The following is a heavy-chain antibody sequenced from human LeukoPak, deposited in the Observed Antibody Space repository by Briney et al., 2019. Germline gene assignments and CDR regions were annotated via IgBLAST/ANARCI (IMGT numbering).Heavy chain of an antibody. CDR2: IYHSGST. D-gene: IGHD3-22*01. CDR3: ASRCYYYDSSGCPGY. V-gene: IGHV4-4*02. J-gene: IGHJ4*02. CDR1: GGSISSSSW. Sequence: SETLSLTCTVSGGSISSSSWWSWVRQPPGKGLEWIGEIYHSGSTNYNPSLKSRVTISVDKSKNQFSLKLSSVTAADTAVYYCASRCYYYDSSGCPGYWGQGTLVTVSS.